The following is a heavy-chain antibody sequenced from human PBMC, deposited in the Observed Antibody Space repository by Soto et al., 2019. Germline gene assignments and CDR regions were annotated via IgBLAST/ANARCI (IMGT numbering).Heavy chain of an antibody. CDR2: INPSGGST. CDR3: AREITRITMVRGVMGY. D-gene: IGHD3-10*01. CDR1: GYTFTSYY. J-gene: IGHJ4*02. Sequence: ASVKVSCKASGYTFTSYYMHWVRQAPGQGLEWMGIINPSGGSTSYAQKFQGRVTVTRDTSTSTVYMELSSLRSEDTAVYYCAREITRITMVRGVMGYWGQGTLVTVSS. V-gene: IGHV1-46*01.